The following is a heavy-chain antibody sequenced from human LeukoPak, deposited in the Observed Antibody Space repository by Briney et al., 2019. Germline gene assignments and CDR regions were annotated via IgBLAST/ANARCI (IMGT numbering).Heavy chain of an antibody. J-gene: IGHJ4*02. CDR1: GFTFTNYW. CDR3: ARGGIQLWPPEAY. D-gene: IGHD1-1*01. V-gene: IGHV3-7*01. Sequence: PGGSLRLSCAASGFTFTNYWMNWLRQAPGKGLEWVANIKQDGGAKYYVDSVKGRFTISRDNAKNTLYLQMNSLRPEDTAVYYCARGGIQLWPPEAYWGLGTLVTVSS. CDR2: IKQDGGAK.